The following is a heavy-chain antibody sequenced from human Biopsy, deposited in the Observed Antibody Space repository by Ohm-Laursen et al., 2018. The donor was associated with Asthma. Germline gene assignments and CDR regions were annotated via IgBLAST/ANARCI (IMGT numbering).Heavy chain of an antibody. CDR1: GYNFISFA. CDR2: VNTGNGDT. Sequence: ASVKVSCKASGYNFISFAVHWVRQAPGQRLEWMGWVNTGNGDTKYSQKFQGRVTIARDTSASTAYMELRSLRSEDTATYYCARTYYDFLTGQVKDVFGVWGQGTMVTVSS. J-gene: IGHJ3*01. D-gene: IGHD3-9*01. V-gene: IGHV1-3*04. CDR3: ARTYYDFLTGQVKDVFGV.